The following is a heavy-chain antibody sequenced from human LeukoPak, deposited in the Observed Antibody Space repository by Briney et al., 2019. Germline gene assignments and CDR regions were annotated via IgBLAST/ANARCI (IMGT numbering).Heavy chain of an antibody. V-gene: IGHV3-30*18. J-gene: IGHJ6*03. Sequence: GGSLRLSCAASGFTFSSYGMHWVRQAPGKGLEWVAVISYDGSNKYYADSVKGRFTISRDNSKNTLYLQMNSLRAEDTAVYYCAKGLQQLVRSLLMTYMDVWGKGTTVTVSS. CDR2: ISYDGSNK. D-gene: IGHD6-13*01. CDR1: GFTFSSYG. CDR3: AKGLQQLVRSLLMTYMDV.